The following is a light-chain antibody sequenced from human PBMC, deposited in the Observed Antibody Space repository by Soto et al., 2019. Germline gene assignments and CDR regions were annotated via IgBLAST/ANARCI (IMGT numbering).Light chain of an antibody. Sequence: QSALTQPASVSGSPGQSITIFCTGTSNDVGTYNLVSWYQQHPGKAPKLMIYEASKRPSGVSNRFSGSKSGNTASLTISGLQAEDEADYYCYSYADTSNLVFGGGTKLTVL. V-gene: IGLV2-23*01. CDR1: SNDVGTYNL. CDR3: YSYADTSNLV. J-gene: IGLJ2*01. CDR2: EAS.